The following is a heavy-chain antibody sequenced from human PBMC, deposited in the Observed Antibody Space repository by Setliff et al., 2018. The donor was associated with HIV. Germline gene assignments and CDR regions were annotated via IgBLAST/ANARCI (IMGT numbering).Heavy chain of an antibody. CDR1: GGSINTNSFY. D-gene: IGHD6-19*01. V-gene: IGHV4-39*07. CDR2: VFYSGST. J-gene: IGHJ5*02. CDR3: AREGLAVAGLNWFDP. Sequence: SDTLSLTCIVSGGSINTNSFYWAWIRQSPGKGLEWLGSVFYSGSTYDNPSLKSRVTISVDTSKNQFSLKLSSVTAADTAVYYCAREGLAVAGLNWFDPWGQGTLVTVSS.